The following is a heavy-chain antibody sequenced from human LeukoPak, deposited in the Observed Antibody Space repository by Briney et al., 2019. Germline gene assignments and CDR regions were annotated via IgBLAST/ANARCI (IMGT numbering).Heavy chain of an antibody. CDR3: ARDCAYQDIVVVPAAMCWFDP. V-gene: IGHV1-69*04. CDR1: GGTFSSYA. J-gene: IGHJ5*02. D-gene: IGHD2-2*01. Sequence: SVKVSCKASGGTFSSYAISWVRQAPGQGLEWMGRIIPIFGIANYAQKFQGRVTITADKSTSTAYMELSSLRSEDTAVYYCARDCAYQDIVVVPAAMCWFDPWGQGTLVTVSS. CDR2: IIPIFGIA.